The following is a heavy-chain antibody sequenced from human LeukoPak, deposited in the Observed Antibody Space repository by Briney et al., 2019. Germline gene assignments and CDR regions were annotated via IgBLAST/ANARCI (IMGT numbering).Heavy chain of an antibody. CDR1: GFTIRNYW. Sequence: PGGSLRLSCVGSGFTIRNYWMHWVRQAPGKGLVWVSRINSDGSSTSYADSVKGRFTISRDNAKNTLYLQMNSLRAEDTAVYYCARETYDFWSGYNYYFDYWGQGTLVTVSS. V-gene: IGHV3-74*01. D-gene: IGHD3-3*01. CDR3: ARETYDFWSGYNYYFDY. CDR2: INSDGSST. J-gene: IGHJ4*02.